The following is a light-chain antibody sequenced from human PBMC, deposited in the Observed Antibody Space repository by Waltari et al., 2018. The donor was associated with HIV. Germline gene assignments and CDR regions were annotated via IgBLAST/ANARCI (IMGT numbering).Light chain of an antibody. CDR2: EVS. CDR1: SSDVGGYNL. V-gene: IGLV2-23*02. CDR3: CAYAGSTTYVI. Sequence: QSALTQPASVSGSPGQSITISCTGTSSDVGGYNLVSWYQQHPGKAPKLMIYEVSKRPVGVSNRFSGSKSGNTASLTSSGRHAEDEADYYCCAYAGSTTYVIFGGGTKLTVL. J-gene: IGLJ2*01.